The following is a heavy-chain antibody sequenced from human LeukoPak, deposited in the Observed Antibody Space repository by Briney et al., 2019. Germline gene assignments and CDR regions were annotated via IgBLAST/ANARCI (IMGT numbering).Heavy chain of an antibody. CDR3: AKGGIKDKYFYYDSSGYYYDY. CDR1: GFTLSTYA. J-gene: IGHJ4*02. Sequence: GGSLRLSCAASGFTLSTYAMSWVRQAPGKGLEWVSGITGHGDTTYYADSVKGRFTISRDNSKNTLYLQMNSLRAEDTAVYYCAKGGIKDKYFYYDSSGYYYDYWGQGTLVTVSS. CDR2: ITGHGDTT. V-gene: IGHV3-23*01. D-gene: IGHD3-22*01.